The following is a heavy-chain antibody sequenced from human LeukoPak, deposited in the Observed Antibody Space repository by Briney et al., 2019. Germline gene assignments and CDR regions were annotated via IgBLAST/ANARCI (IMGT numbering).Heavy chain of an antibody. CDR1: GGSISSSSYY. J-gene: IGHJ4*02. Sequence: PSETLSLTCTVSGGSISSSSYYWSWIRQPPGKGLEWIGYVYHTGNTKYNPSLESRATISIDTSKNQFSLKLSSVTAADSAVYYCAKSDGSGSYFDYWGQGTLVTVS. CDR3: AKSDGSGSYFDY. CDR2: VYHTGNT. D-gene: IGHD3-10*01. V-gene: IGHV4-61*01.